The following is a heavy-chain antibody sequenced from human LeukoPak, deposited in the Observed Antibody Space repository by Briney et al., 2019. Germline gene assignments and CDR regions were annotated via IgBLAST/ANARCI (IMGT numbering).Heavy chain of an antibody. J-gene: IGHJ5*02. CDR3: ARDNSVRDEAWWFNP. D-gene: IGHD5-24*01. V-gene: IGHV1-69*05. CDR1: GGIFSSYA. Sequence: ASVKVSCKASGGIFSSYAISWVRQAPGQGPEWMGVIRPSGGSTTYAQKFQGRVTLTRDMSTSTDYLELSSLRSEDTAVYYCARDNSVRDEAWWFNPWGQGTLVTVSS. CDR2: IRPSGGST.